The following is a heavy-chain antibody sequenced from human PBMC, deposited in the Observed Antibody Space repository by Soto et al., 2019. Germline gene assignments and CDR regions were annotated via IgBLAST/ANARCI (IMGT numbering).Heavy chain of an antibody. Sequence: SETLSLTCTVSGGSISSYYWSWIRQPPGKGLEWIGYIYYSGSTNYNPSLKSRVTISVDTSKNQFSLKLSSVTAADTAVYYCARANYYGSGTAHTNRLAPWGQGTLVTVSS. CDR3: ARANYYGSGTAHTNRLAP. CDR1: GGSISSYY. CDR2: IYYSGST. J-gene: IGHJ5*02. V-gene: IGHV4-59*08. D-gene: IGHD3-10*01.